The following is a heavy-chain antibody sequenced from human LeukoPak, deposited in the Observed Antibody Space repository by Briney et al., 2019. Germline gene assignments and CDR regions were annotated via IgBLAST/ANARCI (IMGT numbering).Heavy chain of an antibody. CDR1: GGSFSGYY. Sequence: SETLSLTCAVYGGSFSGYYWSWIRQPPGKGLEWIGEISHSGSTNYNPSLKSRVTISVDTSKNQFSLKLSSVTAADTAVYYCARGLSVVPAATSDYWGQGTLVTVSS. J-gene: IGHJ4*02. V-gene: IGHV4-34*01. D-gene: IGHD2-2*01. CDR2: ISHSGST. CDR3: ARGLSVVPAATSDY.